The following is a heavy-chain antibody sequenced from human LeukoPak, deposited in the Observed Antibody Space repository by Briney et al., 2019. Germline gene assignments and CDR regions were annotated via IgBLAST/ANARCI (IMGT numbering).Heavy chain of an antibody. D-gene: IGHD3-10*01. Sequence: KLGESLKISCKGSGYSFTSYWIGWVRQMPGKGLEGMGIIYPGDSDTRYSPSFQSQLTISAHKSLSTAYLQWSSLKASDTAMYYCARIWFGELSSYYYMDVWGKGTTVTVSS. CDR3: ARIWFGELSSYYYMDV. CDR2: IYPGDSDT. J-gene: IGHJ6*03. V-gene: IGHV5-51*01. CDR1: GYSFTSYW.